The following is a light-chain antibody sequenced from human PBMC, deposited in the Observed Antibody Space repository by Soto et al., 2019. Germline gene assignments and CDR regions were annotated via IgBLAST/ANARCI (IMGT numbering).Light chain of an antibody. CDR3: KQSYKTPPT. CDR1: QTISSY. Sequence: DIQMTQSPSSLSAFVGDRVTITCRASQTISSYLNWYQQKPGKAPKLLIYAASSLQSGVPSRFSGSGSGTDFPLTISTRHPEDFETYYGKQSYKTPPTFGQGTKVDIK. V-gene: IGKV1-39*01. J-gene: IGKJ1*01. CDR2: AAS.